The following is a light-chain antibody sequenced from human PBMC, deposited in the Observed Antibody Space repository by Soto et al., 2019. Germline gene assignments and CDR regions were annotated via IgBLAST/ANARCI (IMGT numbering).Light chain of an antibody. CDR1: QSLLHSDGKTY. CDR3: MQSIQLRFT. Sequence: DIVMTQTPLSLSVTPGQPASISCKSSQSLLHSDGKTYLYWYLQKPGQFPQLLIYEVSNRFCGVPDRFSGSGSGTDFTLKISRVEAEDVGVYYCMQSIQLRFTFGPGTKVDIK. V-gene: IGKV2D-29*02. J-gene: IGKJ3*01. CDR2: EVS.